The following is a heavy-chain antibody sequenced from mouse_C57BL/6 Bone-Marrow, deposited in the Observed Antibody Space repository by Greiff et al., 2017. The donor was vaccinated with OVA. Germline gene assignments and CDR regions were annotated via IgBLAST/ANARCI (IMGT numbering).Heavy chain of an antibody. Sequence: QVHVKQPGAELVKPGASVKLSCKASGYTFTSYWMHWVKQRPGRGLEWIGRIDPSGGGTKSNEKFKSKATLTVDKPSSTAYMQLSSLTSEDSAVYYCASPNYDVWFAYWGQGTLVTVSA. CDR1: GYTFTSYW. D-gene: IGHD2-4*01. CDR3: ASPNYDVWFAY. J-gene: IGHJ3*01. CDR2: IDPSGGGT. V-gene: IGHV1-72*01.